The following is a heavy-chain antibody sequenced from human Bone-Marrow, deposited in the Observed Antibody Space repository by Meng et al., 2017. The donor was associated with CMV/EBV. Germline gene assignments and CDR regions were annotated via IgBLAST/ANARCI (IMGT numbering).Heavy chain of an antibody. J-gene: IGHJ4*02. Sequence: GESLKISCAASGFTFDDYGMSWVRQAPGKGLEWVSGINWNGGSTGYADSVKGRFTISRDDAKNSLYLQMNSLRAEDTAVYYCANTNDYGGYSLNWGQGTRVTGYS. D-gene: IGHD4-23*01. CDR3: ANTNDYGGYSLN. CDR1: GFTFDDYG. V-gene: IGHV3-20*04. CDR2: INWNGGST.